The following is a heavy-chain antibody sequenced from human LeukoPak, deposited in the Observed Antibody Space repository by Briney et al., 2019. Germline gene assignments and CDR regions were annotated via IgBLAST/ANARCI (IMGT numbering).Heavy chain of an antibody. CDR2: INHSGST. CDR1: GDSISSSTYY. J-gene: IGHJ4*02. D-gene: IGHD6-13*01. CDR3: ARVGIAAAGTITDY. V-gene: IGHV4-39*07. Sequence: PSETLSLTCTVSGDSISSSTYYWSWIRQPPGKGLEWIGEINHSGSTNYNPSLKSRVTISVDTSKNQFSLKLSSVTAADTAVYYCARVGIAAAGTITDYWGQGTLVTVSS.